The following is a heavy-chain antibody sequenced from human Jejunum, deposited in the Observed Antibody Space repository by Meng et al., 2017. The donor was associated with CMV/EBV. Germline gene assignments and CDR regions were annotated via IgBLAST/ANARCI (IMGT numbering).Heavy chain of an antibody. CDR2: IGSSSSTI. J-gene: IGHJ6*02. CDR1: FNNDG. D-gene: IGHD2/OR15-2a*01. Sequence: FNNDGMNWVRQAPTKGLEWVSYIGSSSSTIYYADSVKGRFTISRDNAKNSLYLQVDSLRAEDTAVYYCARRRDRSGDYFYYYGVDVWGRGTSVTVSS. V-gene: IGHV3-48*04. CDR3: ARRRDRSGDYFYYYGVDV.